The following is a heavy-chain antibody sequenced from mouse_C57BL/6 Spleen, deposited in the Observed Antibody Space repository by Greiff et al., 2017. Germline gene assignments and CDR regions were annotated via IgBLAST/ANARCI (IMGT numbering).Heavy chain of an antibody. CDR1: GFTFSSYA. CDR2: ISDGGSYT. D-gene: IGHD1-1*01. V-gene: IGHV5-4*01. Sequence: EVHLVESGGGLVKPGGSLKLSCAASGFTFSSYAMSWVRQTPEKRLEWVATISDGGSYTYYPDNVKGRFTISRDNAKNNLYLQMSHLKSEDTAMYYCARMGDYYGSSYGFDYWGQGTTLTVSS. J-gene: IGHJ2*01. CDR3: ARMGDYYGSSYGFDY.